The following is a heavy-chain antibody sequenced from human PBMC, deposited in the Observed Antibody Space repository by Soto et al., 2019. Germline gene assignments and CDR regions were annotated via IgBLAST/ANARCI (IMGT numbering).Heavy chain of an antibody. CDR3: ARRGYYDFWSGYYYYYGMDV. J-gene: IGHJ6*02. CDR2: MNPNSGNT. CDR1: GYTFTSYD. V-gene: IGHV1-8*01. Sequence: ASVKVSCKASGYTFTSYDINWVRQATGQGLEWMGWMNPNSGNTGYAQKFQGRVTMTRNTSISTAYMELSSLRSEDTAVYYCARRGYYDFWSGYYYYYGMDVWGQGTTVTVSS. D-gene: IGHD3-3*01.